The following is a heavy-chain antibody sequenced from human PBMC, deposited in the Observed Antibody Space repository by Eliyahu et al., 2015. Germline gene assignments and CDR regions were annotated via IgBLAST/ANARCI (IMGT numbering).Heavy chain of an antibody. D-gene: IGHD2-15*01. CDR1: GDSXSNYY. V-gene: IGHV4-59*01. CDR2: IYYSGNT. CDR3: ARKTPYCSGGTCNPWYFDY. J-gene: IGHJ4*02. Sequence: QVQLQESGPGLVKPSETLSLTCTVSGDSXSNYYWSWIRQPPGKGLEWIGHIYYSGNTNYNPSLKSRVTISIDTSKNQFSLNLNSVTAADTAVYYCARKTPYCSGGTCNPWYFDYWGQGMLVTVSS.